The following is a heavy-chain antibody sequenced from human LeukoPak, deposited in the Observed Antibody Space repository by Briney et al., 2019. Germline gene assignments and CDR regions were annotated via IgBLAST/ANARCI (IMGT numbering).Heavy chain of an antibody. V-gene: IGHV4-59*01. CDR1: GGSISSYY. Sequence: SETLSLTCTVSGGSISSYYWSWIRQPPGKGLEWIGYIYYSGSTNYNPSLKSRVTISVDTSTNQFSLDLSSVTAADTAVYYCARARYNWFDPWGQGTLVTVSS. CDR3: ARARYNWFDP. CDR2: IYYSGST. J-gene: IGHJ5*02.